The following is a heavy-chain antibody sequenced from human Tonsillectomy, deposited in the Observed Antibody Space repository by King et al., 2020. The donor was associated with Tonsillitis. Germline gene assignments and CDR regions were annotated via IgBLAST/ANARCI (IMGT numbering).Heavy chain of an antibody. CDR2: ISGSGGST. J-gene: IGHJ5*02. Sequence: VQLVESGGGLVQPGGSLRLSCAASGFTFSSYAMSWVRQAPGKGLEWVSAISGSGGSTYYADSVKGRFTISRDNSKNTLYLQMNSLRAEETAVYYCAKEAAVFYSSGWDAGVYNWFDPWGQGTLVTVSS. CDR1: GFTFSSYA. D-gene: IGHD6-19*01. CDR3: AKEAAVFYSSGWDAGVYNWFDP. V-gene: IGHV3-23*04.